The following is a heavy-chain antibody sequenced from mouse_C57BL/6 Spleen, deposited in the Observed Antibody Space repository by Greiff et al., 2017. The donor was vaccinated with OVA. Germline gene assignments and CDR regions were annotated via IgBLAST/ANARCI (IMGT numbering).Heavy chain of an antibody. CDR2: INPSSGYT. V-gene: IGHV1-7*01. Sequence: QVQLQQSGAELAKPGASVKLSCKASGYTFTSYWMHWVKQRPGQGLEWIGYINPSSGYTKYNQKFKDKATLTADKSSSTAYMRLSSLTYEDSAVYYCARALITTVVATGFAYWGQGTLVTVSA. CDR1: GYTFTSYW. CDR3: ARALITTVVATGFAY. D-gene: IGHD1-1*01. J-gene: IGHJ3*01.